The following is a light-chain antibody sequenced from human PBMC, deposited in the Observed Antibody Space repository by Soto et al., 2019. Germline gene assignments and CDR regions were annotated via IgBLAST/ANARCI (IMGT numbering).Light chain of an antibody. CDR2: DAS. V-gene: IGKV1-33*01. CDR3: QHYDHLPIT. Sequence: DIQMTQSPSSLSASVGGRVTITCQASQDITNYLNWYQQKPGKAPRLLLYDASSLETGVPSRFSGSGSGTDFTFTISSLQPEDIATYYCQHYDHLPITFGQGTRLEIK. J-gene: IGKJ5*01. CDR1: QDITNY.